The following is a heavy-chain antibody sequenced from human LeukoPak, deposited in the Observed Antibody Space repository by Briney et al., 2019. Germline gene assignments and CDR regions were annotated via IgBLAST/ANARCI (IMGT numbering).Heavy chain of an antibody. CDR3: AHRHGVYSCGHFYY. J-gene: IGHJ4*02. CDR1: CFSLSTSEAG. V-gene: IGHV2-5*02. D-gene: IGHD5-18*01. Sequence: SGPTLVKPTQTLTLTCTFSCFSLSTSEAGVGWLRQPPGNALEWLALIYWDVDKRYTLSLKSRPTITKDTSKNQVVLTMTNMDPVDTATYYCAHRHGVYSCGHFYYWGQGNLVTVSS. CDR2: IYWDVDK.